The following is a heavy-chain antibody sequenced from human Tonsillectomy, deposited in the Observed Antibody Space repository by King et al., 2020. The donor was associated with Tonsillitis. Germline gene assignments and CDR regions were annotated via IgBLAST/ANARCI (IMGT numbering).Heavy chain of an antibody. J-gene: IGHJ4*02. CDR3: ARAAAGLRYFDF. CDR1: GFTFSSYE. V-gene: IGHV3-48*03. Sequence: DVQLVESGGGLVQPGGSLRLSCAASGFTFSSYEMNWVRQAPGKGLEWVSYISSGGSTIYYADSVKGRFTISRDNAKNSLYLQMNSLRAEDTAVYYCARAAAGLRYFDFWGQGTLVTVSS. D-gene: IGHD6-13*01. CDR2: ISSGGSTI.